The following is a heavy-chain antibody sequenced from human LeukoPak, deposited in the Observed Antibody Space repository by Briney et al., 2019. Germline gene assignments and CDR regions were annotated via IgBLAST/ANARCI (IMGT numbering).Heavy chain of an antibody. D-gene: IGHD3-16*01. V-gene: IGHV3-30*18. J-gene: IGHJ4*02. CDR1: GFTFSTYG. CDR3: AKATWGEIDY. Sequence: GGSLRLSCAASGFTFSTYGMHWVGQAKGKGLEWVAVISYDGSNKYYADSVKGRFTISRDNSKNTLYLQMNSLRAEDTAVYYCAKATWGEIDYWGQGTLVTVSS. CDR2: ISYDGSNK.